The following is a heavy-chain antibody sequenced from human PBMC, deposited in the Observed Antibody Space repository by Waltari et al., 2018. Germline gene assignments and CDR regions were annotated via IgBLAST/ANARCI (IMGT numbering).Heavy chain of an antibody. CDR1: GYTFTSYY. J-gene: IGHJ3*02. CDR2: INPSGGST. V-gene: IGHV1-46*01. CDR3: ARPEGAAFDI. Sequence: QVQLVQSGAEVKKPGASVKVSCKASGYTFTSYYMHWVQQAPGQGLEWMGIINPSGGSTSYAQKFQGRVTMTRDTSISTAYMELSRLRSDDTAVYYCARPEGAAFDIWGQGTMVTVSS.